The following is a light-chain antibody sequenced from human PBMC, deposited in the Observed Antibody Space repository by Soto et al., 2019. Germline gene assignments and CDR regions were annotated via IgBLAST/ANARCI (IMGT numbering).Light chain of an antibody. Sequence: EIVLTQSPGTLSLSPGERATLSCLASQSVSSYLAWYQQKPGQAPRLLIYDASNRATGIPARFSGSGSGTDFTLTISSLEPEDFAVYYCQQRSNWPPFTFGPGTKVDIK. CDR2: DAS. CDR3: QQRSNWPPFT. CDR1: QSVSSY. V-gene: IGKV3-11*01. J-gene: IGKJ3*01.